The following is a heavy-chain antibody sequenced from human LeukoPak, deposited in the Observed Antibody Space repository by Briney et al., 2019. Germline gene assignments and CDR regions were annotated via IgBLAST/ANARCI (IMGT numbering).Heavy chain of an antibody. Sequence: GGSLRLSCAASGFTVSSNYMSWVRQALGKGLEWVSVIYSGGSTHYADSVKGRFTISRDNSKNTLYLQMNSLRAEDTAVYYCARDPTRGWLQLGRYYYGMDVWGQGTTVTVSS. D-gene: IGHD5-24*01. CDR3: ARDPTRGWLQLGRYYYGMDV. J-gene: IGHJ6*02. CDR1: GFTVSSNY. V-gene: IGHV3-66*01. CDR2: IYSGGST.